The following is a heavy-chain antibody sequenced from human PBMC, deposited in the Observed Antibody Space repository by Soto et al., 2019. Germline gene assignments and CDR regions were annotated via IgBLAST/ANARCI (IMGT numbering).Heavy chain of an antibody. CDR1: GGSISSGGYY. J-gene: IGHJ6*02. V-gene: IGHV4-31*03. D-gene: IGHD6-13*01. CDR3: ASGLGYRRSLPLTYTTGMDA. Sequence: SETLSLTCTVSGGSISSGGYYWSWIRQHPGKGLEWIGYIYYSGSTYYNPSLKSRVTISVDTSKNQFSLKLSSVTAADTAVYYCASGLGYRRSLPLTYTTGMDAWGQGNALPISS. CDR2: IYYSGST.